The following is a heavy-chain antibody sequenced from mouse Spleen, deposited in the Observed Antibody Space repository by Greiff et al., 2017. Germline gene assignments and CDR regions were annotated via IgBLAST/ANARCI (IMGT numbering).Heavy chain of an antibody. CDR3: ARRDGNRFAY. J-gene: IGHJ3*01. CDR2: IDPSDSYT. CDR1: GYTFTSYW. Sequence: QVQLQQPGAELVMPGASVKLSCKASGYTFTSYWMHWVKQRPGQGLEWIGEIDPSDSYTNYNQKFKGKATLTVDKSSSTAYMQLSSLTSEDSAVYYCARRDGNRFAYWGQGTLVTVSA. D-gene: IGHD1-1*01. V-gene: IGHV1-69*01.